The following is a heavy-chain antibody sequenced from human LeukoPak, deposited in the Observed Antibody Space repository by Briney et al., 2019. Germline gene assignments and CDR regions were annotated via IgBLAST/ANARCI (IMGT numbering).Heavy chain of an antibody. Sequence: GGSLRLSCAASGFTFSSYAMSWVRQAPGKGLEWVSVIYSGGSTYYADSVKGRFTISRDNSKNTLYLQMNSLRAEDTAVYYCARATYYYDTSGYYYWGQGTLVTVSS. CDR2: IYSGGST. J-gene: IGHJ4*02. D-gene: IGHD3-22*01. CDR1: GFTFSSYA. CDR3: ARATYYYDTSGYYY. V-gene: IGHV3-53*01.